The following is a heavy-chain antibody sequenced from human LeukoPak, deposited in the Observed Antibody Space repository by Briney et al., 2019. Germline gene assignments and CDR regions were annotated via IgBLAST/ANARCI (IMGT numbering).Heavy chain of an antibody. CDR1: GFTVSSNE. Sequence: GGSLRLSCAASGFTVSSNEMSWVRQAPGKSLEWVSSISGGSTYYADSRKGRFTISRDNSKNTLYLQMNSLRAEDTAVYYCAELGITMIGGVWGKGTTVTISS. D-gene: IGHD3-10*02. CDR2: ISGGST. CDR3: AELGITMIGGV. J-gene: IGHJ6*04. V-gene: IGHV3-38-3*01.